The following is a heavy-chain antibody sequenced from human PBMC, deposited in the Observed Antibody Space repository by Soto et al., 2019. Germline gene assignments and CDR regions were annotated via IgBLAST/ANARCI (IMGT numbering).Heavy chain of an antibody. CDR1: GGSISSSTSY. CDR3: ARHASGSRHPGFDY. J-gene: IGHJ4*02. Sequence: QLPLQESGPGLVKSSETLSLTCTVSGGSISSSTSYWGWVRQPPGTALEWIASIYDGGNSHCHPYSRSRVTISVATSKTHRPPKLSSVTAADTAVYYCARHASGSRHPGFDYWGQGTLVTVSS. V-gene: IGHV4-39*01. CDR2: IYDGGNS. D-gene: IGHD1-26*01.